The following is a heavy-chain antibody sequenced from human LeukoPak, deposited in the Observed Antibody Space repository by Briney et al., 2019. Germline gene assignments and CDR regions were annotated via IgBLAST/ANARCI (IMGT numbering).Heavy chain of an antibody. J-gene: IGHJ4*02. CDR3: ARGGYSFDY. D-gene: IGHD5-18*01. CDR2: LHADGVEQ. Sequence: GGSLRLSCAASGFSLSGYWMTWVRQAPGKGLEWVARLHADGVEQNYVDSVTGRFTMSRNNAKNSLDLQMNSLRVEDTAVYYCARGGYSFDYLGQGTLVTVSS. CDR1: GFSLSGYW. V-gene: IGHV3-7*01.